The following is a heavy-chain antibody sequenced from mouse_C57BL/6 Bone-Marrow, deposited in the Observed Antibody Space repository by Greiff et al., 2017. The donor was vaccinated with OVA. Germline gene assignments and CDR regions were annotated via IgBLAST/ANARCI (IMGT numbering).Heavy chain of an antibody. V-gene: IGHV1-80*01. CDR3: ARFRYEGMDY. D-gene: IGHD1-1*01. CDR1: GYAFSSYW. Sequence: QVQLKESGAELVKPGASVKISCKASGYAFSSYWMNWVKQRPGKGLEWIGQIYPGDGDTNYNGKFKGKATLTADKSSSTAYMQLSSLTSEDSAVYFCARFRYEGMDYWGQGTSVTVSS. J-gene: IGHJ4*01. CDR2: IYPGDGDT.